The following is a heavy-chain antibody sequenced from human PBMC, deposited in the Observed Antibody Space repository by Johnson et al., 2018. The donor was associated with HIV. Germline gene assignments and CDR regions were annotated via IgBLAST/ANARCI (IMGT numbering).Heavy chain of an antibody. D-gene: IGHD3-22*01. CDR2: ISYDGSNT. Sequence: QVQLVESGGGVVRPGGSLRLSCAASGFTFSSYGMHWVRQAPGKGLEWVAVISYDGSNTYYADSVKGRFTISRDNSKNTLYLQMNSLRAEDTAVYYCAKIRITMIVVVEGVDAFDIWGQGTMVTVSS. CDR3: AKIRITMIVVVEGVDAFDI. V-gene: IGHV3-30*18. J-gene: IGHJ3*02. CDR1: GFTFSSYG.